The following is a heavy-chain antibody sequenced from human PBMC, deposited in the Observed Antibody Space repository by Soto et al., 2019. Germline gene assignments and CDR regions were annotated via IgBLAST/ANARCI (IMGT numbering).Heavy chain of an antibody. CDR1: GFTFSSYR. CDR2: ISSSSSYI. D-gene: IGHD3-22*01. V-gene: IGHV3-21*01. Sequence: EVQLVESGGGLVKPGGSLRLSCAASGFTFSSYRMNWVRQAPGKGVEWVASISSSSSYIYYADSVKGRFTISRDNAKNSLYLQMNSLRAEDTAVYYCARDTNYYDSSGYLWADAFDIWGQGTMVTVSS. CDR3: ARDTNYYDSSGYLWADAFDI. J-gene: IGHJ3*02.